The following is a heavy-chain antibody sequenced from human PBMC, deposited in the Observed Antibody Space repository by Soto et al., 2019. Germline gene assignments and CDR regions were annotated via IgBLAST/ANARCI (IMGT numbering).Heavy chain of an antibody. Sequence: EVQLVESGGGLVQPGGSLRLSCAASGFTFSNDGMSWVRQAPGKGLEWVANMKQDGSEKDYVGSVKGRFTISRDNAKNSLYLQMNSLTTEDTAVYYCARLITPRVLDSWGQGTLVTVSS. CDR3: ARLITPRVLDS. CDR1: GFTFSNDG. V-gene: IGHV3-7*05. J-gene: IGHJ4*02. D-gene: IGHD1-20*01. CDR2: MKQDGSEK.